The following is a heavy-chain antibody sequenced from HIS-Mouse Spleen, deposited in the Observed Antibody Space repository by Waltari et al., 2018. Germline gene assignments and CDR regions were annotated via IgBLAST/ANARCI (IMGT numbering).Heavy chain of an antibody. J-gene: IGHJ3*02. Sequence: QLQLQESGPGLVKPSETLSLTCTVSGGSISSSSYYWGWIRQPPGKGLEWIGSIYYSGSTDYNPSLKSRVTISVDTSKNQFSLKLSSVTAADTAVYYCARGGDPNWNYAFDIWGQGTMVTVSS. CDR2: IYYSGST. D-gene: IGHD1-7*01. V-gene: IGHV4-39*07. CDR3: ARGGDPNWNYAFDI. CDR1: GGSISSSSYY.